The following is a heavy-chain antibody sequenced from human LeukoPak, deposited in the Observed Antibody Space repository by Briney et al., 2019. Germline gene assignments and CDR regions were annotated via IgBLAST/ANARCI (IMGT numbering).Heavy chain of an antibody. Sequence: SVKVSCKASGGTFSSYAISWVRQAPGQGLEWMGGIIPIFGTANYAQKFQGRVTITTDESTSTAYMELSSLRSEDTAVYYCARGYCSSTSCYTAYYYYMDVWGKGTTVTVSS. CDR1: GGTFSSYA. CDR3: ARGYCSSTSCYTAYYYYMDV. D-gene: IGHD2-2*02. CDR2: IIPIFGTA. J-gene: IGHJ6*03. V-gene: IGHV1-69*05.